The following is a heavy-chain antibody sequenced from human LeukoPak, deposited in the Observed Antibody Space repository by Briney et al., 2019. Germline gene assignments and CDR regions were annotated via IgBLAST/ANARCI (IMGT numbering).Heavy chain of an antibody. CDR2: VLYDGSNK. J-gene: IGHJ4*02. Sequence: PGGSLRPSCAASGFTFSNSGMHWVRQAPGKGLEWVAFVLYDGSNKYYTDSVKGRFTISRDNSRNTLYLQMNSLRPEDAAVYYCAKDLTYWGQGTLVTVSS. V-gene: IGHV3-30*02. CDR3: AKDLTY. CDR1: GFTFSNSG.